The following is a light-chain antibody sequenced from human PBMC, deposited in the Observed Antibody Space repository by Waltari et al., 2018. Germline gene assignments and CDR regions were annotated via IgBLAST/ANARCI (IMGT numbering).Light chain of an antibody. Sequence: QSVMTQPPSASGTPGQMVLISCAGSNSNIGTSPVNWYQQLPGPTPKVLIYSDDRRPSGVPDRFSGSKAGTSASLAITGLQSEDEADYYCASWDYRLNGILFGGGTRLTVL. J-gene: IGLJ2*01. V-gene: IGLV1-44*01. CDR3: ASWDYRLNGIL. CDR1: NSNIGTSP. CDR2: SDD.